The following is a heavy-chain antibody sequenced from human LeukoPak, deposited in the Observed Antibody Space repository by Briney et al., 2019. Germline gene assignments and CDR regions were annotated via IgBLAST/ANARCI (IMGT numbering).Heavy chain of an antibody. CDR3: ARGRPNYYFAY. V-gene: IGHV3-66*01. CDR2: IYSGGST. CDR1: GFTVSSNY. J-gene: IGHJ4*02. Sequence: PGGSLRLSCAASGFTVSSNYMSWVRQAPGKGLEWVSVIYSGGSTYYADSVKGRFTISRDNSKNTLYLQMNSLRAEDTAVYYCARGRPNYYFAYWGQGTLVTVSS.